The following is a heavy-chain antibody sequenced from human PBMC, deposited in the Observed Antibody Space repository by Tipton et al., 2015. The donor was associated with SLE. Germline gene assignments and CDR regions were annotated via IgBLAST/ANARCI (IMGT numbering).Heavy chain of an antibody. CDR1: GYSISSDYY. D-gene: IGHD3-3*01. Sequence: TLSLTCEVSGYSISSDYYWGWIRQPPGEGLEWIGSMFHSGTTYVNPSLKSRVTISVDKSKSQFSLKLSSVTAADTAVYYCARDLAWSGFFDLWGRGTLVTVSS. CDR3: ARDLAWSGFFDL. CDR2: MFHSGTT. J-gene: IGHJ2*01. V-gene: IGHV4-38-2*02.